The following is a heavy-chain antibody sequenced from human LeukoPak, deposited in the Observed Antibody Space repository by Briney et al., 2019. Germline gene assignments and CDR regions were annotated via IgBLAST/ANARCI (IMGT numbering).Heavy chain of an antibody. Sequence: RGSLRLSCAASGFSVSNTYLTWVRQAPGKGLEWVAFIRYDGSNEYYADSVKGRFTISRDNSKDMVYLQMKSLRTEDTAIYYCAKDWEAYCGGDCYSAFDYWDQGTLVTVSS. V-gene: IGHV3-30*02. CDR3: AKDWEAYCGGDCYSAFDY. D-gene: IGHD2-21*01. CDR2: IRYDGSNE. J-gene: IGHJ4*02. CDR1: GFSVSNTY.